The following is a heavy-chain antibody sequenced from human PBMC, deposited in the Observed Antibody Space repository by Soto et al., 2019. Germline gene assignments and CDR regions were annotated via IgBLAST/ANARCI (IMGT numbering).Heavy chain of an antibody. J-gene: IGHJ6*02. D-gene: IGHD1-26*01. V-gene: IGHV2-26*01. Sequence: QVTLKESGPVLVKPTETLTLTCTVSGFSLSNPRMRVSWIRQPPGKALEWLAHIFSNDEKSYNTSLKTRLTISKDPSKSQVVLSMTNVDPVDTATYYCARKGSDSGRTVDYYGMHVWGQGTTVTVSS. CDR1: GFSLSNPRMR. CDR2: IFSNDEK. CDR3: ARKGSDSGRTVDYYGMHV.